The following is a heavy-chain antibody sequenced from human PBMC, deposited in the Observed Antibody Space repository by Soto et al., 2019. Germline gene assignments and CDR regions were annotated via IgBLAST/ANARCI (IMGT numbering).Heavy chain of an antibody. J-gene: IGHJ6*02. CDR1: GYTFTSYG. CDR3: ARDQKRLRFLEWSPIMGAYYSYGMDV. V-gene: IGHV1-18*01. D-gene: IGHD3-3*01. CDR2: ISAYNGNA. Sequence: ASVKVSCKASGYTFTSYGISWVRQAPGQGLEWMGWISAYNGNANYAQKLQGRVTMTTDTSTSTAYMELRSLRSDDTAVYYCARDQKRLRFLEWSPIMGAYYSYGMDVWGQGTTVTVSS.